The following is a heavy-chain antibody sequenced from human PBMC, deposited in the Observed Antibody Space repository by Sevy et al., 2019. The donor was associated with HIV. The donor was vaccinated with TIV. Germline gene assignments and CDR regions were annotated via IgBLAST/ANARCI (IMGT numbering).Heavy chain of an antibody. CDR1: GFTFSSDE. CDR2: ISNSGTTI. V-gene: IGHV3-48*03. Sequence: GGSLRLSCAASGFTFSSDEMNWVRQAPGKGLEWVSYISNSGTTISYSDSERGRFSISRDNARNSLYLQMNSLRAEDTAVYYCARDLPPSATTVAHFDYWGQGTLVTVSS. CDR3: ARDLPPSATTVAHFDY. D-gene: IGHD4-17*01. J-gene: IGHJ4*02.